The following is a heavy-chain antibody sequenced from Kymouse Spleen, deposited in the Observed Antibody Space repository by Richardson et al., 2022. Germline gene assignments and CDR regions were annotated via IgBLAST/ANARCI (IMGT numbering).Heavy chain of an antibody. CDR2: ISSSSSTI. J-gene: IGHJ4*02. CDR1: GFTFSSYS. V-gene: IGHV3-48*02. D-gene: IGHD2-8*01. Sequence: EVQLVESGGGLVQPGGSLRLSCAASGFTFSSYSMNWVRQAPGKGLEWVSYISSSSSTIYYADSVKGRFTISRDNAKNSLYLQMNSLRDEDTAVYYCARDRGCTNGVCSFFDYWGQGTLVTVSS. CDR3: ARDRGCTNGVCSFFDY.